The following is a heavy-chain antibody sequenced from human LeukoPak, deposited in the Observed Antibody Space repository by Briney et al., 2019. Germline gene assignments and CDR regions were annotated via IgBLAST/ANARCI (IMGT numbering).Heavy chain of an antibody. CDR3: ARDLGLAAAGFSHWFDP. V-gene: IGHV6-1*01. D-gene: IGHD6-13*01. J-gene: IGHJ5*02. Sequence: SQTLSLTCAISGDSVSSNSAAWNWIRQSPSRGLEWLGRTYYRSKWYNDYAVSVKSRITINPDTSKNQFSLQLNSVTPEDTAVYYRARDLGLAAAGFSHWFDPWGQGTLVTVSS. CDR1: GDSVSSNSAA. CDR2: TYYRSKWYN.